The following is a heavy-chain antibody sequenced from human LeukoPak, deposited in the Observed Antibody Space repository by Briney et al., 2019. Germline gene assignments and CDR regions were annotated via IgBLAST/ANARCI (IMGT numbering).Heavy chain of an antibody. Sequence: GGSLRLSCAASGFTFSSYAMHWVRQAPGKGLEWVAVISYDGSNKYYADSVKGRFTISRDNSKNTLYLQMNSLRAEDTAVYYCASPSVLLCPSGFCYYYMDVWGKGTTVTVSS. V-gene: IGHV3-30*04. CDR1: GFTFSSYA. D-gene: IGHD3-10*01. CDR2: ISYDGSNK. J-gene: IGHJ6*03. CDR3: ASPSVLLCPSGFCYYYMDV.